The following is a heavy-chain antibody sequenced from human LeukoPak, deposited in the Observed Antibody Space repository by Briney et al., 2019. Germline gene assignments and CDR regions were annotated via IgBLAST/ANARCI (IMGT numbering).Heavy chain of an antibody. Sequence: SETLSLTCTVSGGSISSYYWSRIRQPAGKGLEWIGRIYTSGSTNYNPSLKSRVTISVDKSKNQFSLKLSSVTAADTAVYYCARDRLAAGSPYYYYYMDVWGKGTTVTVSS. CDR1: GGSISSYY. CDR3: ARDRLAAGSPYYYYYMDV. V-gene: IGHV4-4*07. CDR2: IYTSGST. J-gene: IGHJ6*03. D-gene: IGHD6-13*01.